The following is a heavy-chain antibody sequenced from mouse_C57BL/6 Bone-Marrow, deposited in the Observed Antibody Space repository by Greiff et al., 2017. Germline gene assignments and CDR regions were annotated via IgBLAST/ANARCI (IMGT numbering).Heavy chain of an antibody. V-gene: IGHV1-53*01. CDR1: GYTFTSYW. D-gene: IGHD2-3*01. J-gene: IGHJ4*01. Sequence: VQLQQPGTELVKPGASVTLSCKASGYTFTSYWMHWVQQRPGQGLEWIGNINPRNGGTNYNEKFKSKATLNVDKSSITAYMQLSSLTADDSAVYYCARWGWLLREDYWGQGTSVTVSS. CDR2: INPRNGGT. CDR3: ARWGWLLREDY.